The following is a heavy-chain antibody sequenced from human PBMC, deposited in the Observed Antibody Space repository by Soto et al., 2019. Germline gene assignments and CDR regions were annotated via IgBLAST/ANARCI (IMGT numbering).Heavy chain of an antibody. D-gene: IGHD4-17*01. CDR1: GYTFTGYY. Sequence: GASVKVSCKASGYTFTGYYMHWVRQAPGQGLEWMGWINPNGGGTNYAQKFQGWVTMTRDTSISTAYMELSRLRSDDTAVYYCARGPTTSYYYYMDVWGKGTTVTVSS. J-gene: IGHJ6*03. V-gene: IGHV1-2*04. CDR2: INPNGGGT. CDR3: ARGPTTSYYYYMDV.